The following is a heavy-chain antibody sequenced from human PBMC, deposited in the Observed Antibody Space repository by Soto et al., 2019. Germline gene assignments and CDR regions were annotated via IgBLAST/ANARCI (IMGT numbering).Heavy chain of an antibody. D-gene: IGHD2-8*01. Sequence: PGGSLRLSCAASGFTFSDYYMNWIRQAPGKGLEWISYISGSGSTVYYADSVRGRVTISRNNAKNSLYLQMNSLRAEDTAVYYCARDDRRLFVPYYFGMDVWGQGTTVTVSS. V-gene: IGHV3-11*01. J-gene: IGHJ6*02. CDR3: ARDDRRLFVPYYFGMDV. CDR2: ISGSGSTV. CDR1: GFTFSDYY.